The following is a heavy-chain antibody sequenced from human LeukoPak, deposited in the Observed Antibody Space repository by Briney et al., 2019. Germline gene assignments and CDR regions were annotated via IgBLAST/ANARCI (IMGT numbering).Heavy chain of an antibody. Sequence: SETLSLTCTVSGGSISSYYWSWIRQPPGKGLEWIGYIYHSGSTYYNPSLKSRVTISVDRSKNQFSLKLSSVTAADTAVYYCARGVRDGYNFFDYWGQGTLVTVSS. D-gene: IGHD5-24*01. CDR2: IYHSGST. CDR3: ARGVRDGYNFFDY. V-gene: IGHV4-59*12. J-gene: IGHJ4*02. CDR1: GGSISSYY.